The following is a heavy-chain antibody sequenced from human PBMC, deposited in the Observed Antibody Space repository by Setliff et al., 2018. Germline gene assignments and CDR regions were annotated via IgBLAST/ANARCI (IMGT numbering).Heavy chain of an antibody. Sequence: GASVKVSCKASGGTFSSYAISWVRQAPGQGLEWMGWINPRTGVTNYAQKFQGRVTMTRDTSITTVYMDLGRLRSDDTAVYYCARGTDYHGSGSYWAKDVWGKGTTVTVSS. CDR1: GGTFSSYA. J-gene: IGHJ6*04. CDR3: ARGTDYHGSGSYWAKDV. D-gene: IGHD3-10*01. CDR2: INPRTGVT. V-gene: IGHV1-2*02.